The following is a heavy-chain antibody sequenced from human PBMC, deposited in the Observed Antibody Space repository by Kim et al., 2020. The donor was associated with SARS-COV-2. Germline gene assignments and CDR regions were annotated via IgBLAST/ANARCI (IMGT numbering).Heavy chain of an antibody. V-gene: IGHV1-3*01. CDR1: GYSFTSYA. CDR3: ARWDDYDSDYYYGMDV. Sequence: ASVKVSCKASGYSFTSYAMHWVRQAPGQRLEWMGWINAGNGNTKYSQKFRGRVTITRDTSASTAYMELSSLRSEDTAVYYCARWDDYDSDYYYGMDVWGQGTTVTVSS. J-gene: IGHJ6*02. D-gene: IGHD4-17*01. CDR2: INAGNGNT.